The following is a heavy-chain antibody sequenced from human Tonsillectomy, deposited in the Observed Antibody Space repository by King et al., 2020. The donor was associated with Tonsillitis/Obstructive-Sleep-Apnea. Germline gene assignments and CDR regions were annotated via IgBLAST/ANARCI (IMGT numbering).Heavy chain of an antibody. J-gene: IGHJ4*02. CDR2: MKQDGSEK. Sequence: VQLVESGGGLVQPGASLRLSCAASGFTFRAYWMSWVRQAPGKGLEWVATMKQDGSEKDYVDSVKGRFTISRDNTKNSLYLQMISLRAEDTAVYYCARDVPWTDWGQGTLVTVSS. CDR3: ARDVPWTD. V-gene: IGHV3-7*04. D-gene: IGHD3/OR15-3a*01. CDR1: GFTFRAYW.